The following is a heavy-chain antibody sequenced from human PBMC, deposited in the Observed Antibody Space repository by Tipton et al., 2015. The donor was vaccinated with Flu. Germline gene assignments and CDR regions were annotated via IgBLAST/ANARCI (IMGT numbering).Heavy chain of an antibody. V-gene: IGHV3-21*04. CDR2: ISSSSSYI. CDR3: ARQIGGGDCY. J-gene: IGHJ4*02. CDR1: RFTFSSYS. Sequence: SLRLSCAASRFTFSSYSMNWVRQAPGKGLEWVSSISSSSSYIYYAESVKGRFTISRDNAKNSLYLQMNSLRADDTAVYYCARQIGGGDCYWGQGALVTVSS. D-gene: IGHD2-21*01.